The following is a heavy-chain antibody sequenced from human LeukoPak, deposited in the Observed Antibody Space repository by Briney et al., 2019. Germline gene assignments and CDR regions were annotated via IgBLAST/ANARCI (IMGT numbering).Heavy chain of an antibody. CDR1: GYSISSGYY. D-gene: IGHD6-13*01. J-gene: IGHJ4*02. CDR3: ARQGIAAVQRDY. CDR2: IYHSGST. V-gene: IGHV4-38-2*01. Sequence: PSETLSLTCAVSGYSISSGYYWGGIRQPPGKGLEWIGSIYHSGSTYYNPSLKSRVTISVDTSKNQFSLKLSSVTAADTAVYYCARQGIAAVQRDYWGQGTLVTVSS.